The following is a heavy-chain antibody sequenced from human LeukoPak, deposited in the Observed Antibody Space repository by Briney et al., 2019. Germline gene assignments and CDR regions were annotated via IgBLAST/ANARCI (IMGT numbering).Heavy chain of an antibody. CDR2: IYYSGST. D-gene: IGHD6-19*01. CDR3: ARCTAVADIDY. Sequence: PSETLSLTCTVSGGSISSSSYYWGWIRQPPGKGLEWIGSIYYSGSTYYNPSLKSRVTISVDTSKNQFSLKLSSVTAADTAVYYCARCTAVADIDYWGQGTLVTVSS. CDR1: GGSISSSSYY. V-gene: IGHV4-39*01. J-gene: IGHJ4*02.